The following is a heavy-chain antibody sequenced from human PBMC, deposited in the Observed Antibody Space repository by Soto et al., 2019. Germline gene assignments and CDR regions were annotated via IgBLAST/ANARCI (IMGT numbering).Heavy chain of an antibody. J-gene: IGHJ4*02. CDR2: INAANGYT. D-gene: IGHD3-10*01. CDR1: GYSCTSFP. Sequence: QVQLVQSGAEVKKPGASVKVSCKAAGYSCTSFPIHWVRQAPGQGLECMGWINAANGYTRYSQKLQGRVTITRDTPATTAYMDLSSLTSEDTAVYYCARGGGLDDWGQGTLITVSS. V-gene: IGHV1-3*01. CDR3: ARGGGLDD.